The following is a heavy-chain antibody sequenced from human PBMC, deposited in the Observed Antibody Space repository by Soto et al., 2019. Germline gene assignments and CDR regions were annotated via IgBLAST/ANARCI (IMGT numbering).Heavy chain of an antibody. Sequence: QLQLQESGPGLVKPSETLSLTCTVSGGSISSSSYYWGWIRQPPGKGLEWIGSIYYSGSTYYNPSLKSRLTLSVDTSKNQFSLKLSSVTAADTAVYYCAGHDGHRGSLIGYWGQGTLVTVSS. CDR1: GGSISSSSYY. D-gene: IGHD3-16*01. J-gene: IGHJ4*02. CDR3: AGHDGHRGSLIGY. V-gene: IGHV4-39*01. CDR2: IYYSGST.